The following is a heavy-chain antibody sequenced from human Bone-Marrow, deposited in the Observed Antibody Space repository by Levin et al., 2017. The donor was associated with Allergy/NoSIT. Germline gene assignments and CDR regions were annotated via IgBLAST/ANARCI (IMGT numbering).Heavy chain of an antibody. CDR2: INPKSGGI. CDR3: ARGGTWYFQH. D-gene: IGHD1-1*01. J-gene: IGHJ1*01. Sequence: ASVKVSCKASGYSFTAYFLHWVRQAPGQGLEWMGRINPKSGGISYAQKFQGRVTMARDTSISTAYMDLSRLTSDDTALYYCARGGTWYFQHWGQGTLVTVSS. CDR1: GYSFTAYF. V-gene: IGHV1-2*06.